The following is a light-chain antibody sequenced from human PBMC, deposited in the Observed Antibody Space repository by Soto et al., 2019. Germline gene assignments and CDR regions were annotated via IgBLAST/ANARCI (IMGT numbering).Light chain of an antibody. J-gene: IGKJ4*01. CDR2: GAS. CDR3: QQFRGSPLT. Sequence: EIVLTQSPATLSLSPGERATLSCRASQSLSDTYLAWYQQKPGQAPRLLIFGASIRATGIPDRFSGSGSGSDFTLTISRLQPEDFAVYYCQQFRGSPLTFGGGTKVDIK. CDR1: QSLSDTY. V-gene: IGKV3-20*01.